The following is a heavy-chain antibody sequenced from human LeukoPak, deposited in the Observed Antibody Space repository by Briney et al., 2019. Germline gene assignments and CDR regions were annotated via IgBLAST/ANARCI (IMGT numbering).Heavy chain of an antibody. CDR3: ATSPGLGYSSSLTGVDY. CDR1: GFTFSSYA. Sequence: GGSLRLSCAASGFTFSSYAMSWVRQAPGKGLEWVSSISSSSGYIYYADSVKGRFTISRDNAKNSLYPQMNSLRAEDTAVYYCATSPGLGYSSSLTGVDYWGQGTLVTVSS. J-gene: IGHJ4*02. V-gene: IGHV3-21*01. D-gene: IGHD6-6*01. CDR2: ISSSSGYI.